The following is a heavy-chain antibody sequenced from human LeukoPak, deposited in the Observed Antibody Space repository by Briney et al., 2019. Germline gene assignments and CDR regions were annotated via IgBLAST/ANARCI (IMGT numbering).Heavy chain of an antibody. V-gene: IGHV3-23*01. CDR1: GFTFSSYA. CDR2: ISGSGDTT. J-gene: IGHJ4*02. Sequence: PGGSLRLSCAASGFTFSSYAMSWVRQAPRKGLEWVSVISGSGDTTFYGDSVKGRFSISRDNSKNTLYLQVNSLRVEDTAVYYCAKLPEEHLNLGYWGQGTLVTVSS. D-gene: IGHD3-16*01. CDR3: AKLPEEHLNLGY.